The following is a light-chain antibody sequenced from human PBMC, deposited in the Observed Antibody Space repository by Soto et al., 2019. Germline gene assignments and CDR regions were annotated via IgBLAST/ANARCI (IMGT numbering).Light chain of an antibody. J-gene: IGKJ1*01. CDR3: QHYNSYASM. V-gene: IGKV1-5*01. CDR1: QSLGNW. Sequence: ERVTITCRASQSLGNWLAWYQQKPGKAPKLLIYDASSLESGVPSRFSGSGSGTEFTLTISSLQPDDSATYYCQHYNSYASMFGQGTKVDIK. CDR2: DAS.